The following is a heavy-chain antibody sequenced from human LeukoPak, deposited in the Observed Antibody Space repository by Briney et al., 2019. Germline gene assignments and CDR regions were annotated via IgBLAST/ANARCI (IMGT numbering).Heavy chain of an antibody. J-gene: IGHJ6*02. D-gene: IGHD3-3*01. CDR3: AKSGITIFGVATPHGDYYYGMDV. CDR2: ISGSGGST. V-gene: IGHV3-23*01. CDR1: GFTFSSYA. Sequence: PGGSLRLSCAASGFTFSSYAMSWVRQAPGKGLEWVSAISGSGGSTYYADSVKGRFTISRDNSKNTLYLQMNSLRAEDTAVYYCAKSGITIFGVATPHGDYYYGMDVWGQGTTVTVSS.